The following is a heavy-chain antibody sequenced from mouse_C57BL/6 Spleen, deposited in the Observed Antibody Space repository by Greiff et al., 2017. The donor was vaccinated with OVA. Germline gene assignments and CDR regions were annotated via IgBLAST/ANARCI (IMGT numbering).Heavy chain of an antibody. D-gene: IGHD1-2*01. CDR3: ASALHYLDTLWFAY. J-gene: IGHJ3*01. V-gene: IGHV1-80*01. Sequence: QVHVKQSGAELVKPGASVKISCKASGYSFSSYWMNWVKQRPGKGLEWIGQIYPGDGDTNYNGKFKGKATLTADKSSSTAYMQLSSLTSEDSAVYYCASALHYLDTLWFAYWGQGTLVTVSA. CDR2: IYPGDGDT. CDR1: GYSFSSYW.